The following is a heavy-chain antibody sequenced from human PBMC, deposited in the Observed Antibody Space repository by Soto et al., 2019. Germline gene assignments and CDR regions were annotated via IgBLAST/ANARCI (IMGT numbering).Heavy chain of an antibody. Sequence: ASVKVSCKASGYTFTSYDINWVRQATGQGLEWMGWMNPNSGNTGYAQKFQGRVTMTRNTSISTAYMELSSLRSEDTAVYYCARGEYDFWNGFRFDPWGQGTLVTVSS. CDR1: GYTFTSYD. J-gene: IGHJ5*02. CDR3: ARGEYDFWNGFRFDP. D-gene: IGHD3-3*01. V-gene: IGHV1-8*01. CDR2: MNPNSGNT.